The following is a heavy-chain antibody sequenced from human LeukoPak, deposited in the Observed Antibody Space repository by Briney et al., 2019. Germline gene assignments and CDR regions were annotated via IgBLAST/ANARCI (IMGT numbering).Heavy chain of an antibody. CDR2: ISGSGGST. J-gene: IGHJ4*02. V-gene: IGHV3-23*01. CDR1: GFTFSSYW. D-gene: IGHD6-13*01. Sequence: PSGGSLRLSCAASGFTFSSYWMSWVRQAPGKGLEWVSAISGSGGSTYYADSVKGRFTISRDNSKNTLYLQMNSLRAEDTAVYYCAKYPLQQLVPYYFDYWGQGTLVTVSS. CDR3: AKYPLQQLVPYYFDY.